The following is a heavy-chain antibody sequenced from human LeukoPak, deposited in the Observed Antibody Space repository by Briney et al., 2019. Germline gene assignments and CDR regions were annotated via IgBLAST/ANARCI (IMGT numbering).Heavy chain of an antibody. J-gene: IGHJ4*02. V-gene: IGHV3-30*03. D-gene: IGHD5-24*01. CDR1: GFTFSSYG. Sequence: GGSLRLSCAASGFTFSSYGMHWVRQAPGKGLEWVAVISYDGSNKYYADSVKGRFTISRDNSKNTLYLQMNSLRAEDTAVYYCAWERWLHYYFDYWGQGTLVTVSS. CDR3: AWERWLHYYFDY. CDR2: ISYDGSNK.